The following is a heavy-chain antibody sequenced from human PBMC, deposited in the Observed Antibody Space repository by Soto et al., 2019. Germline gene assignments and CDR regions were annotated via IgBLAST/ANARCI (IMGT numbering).Heavy chain of an antibody. Sequence: QLQLQESGSGLVKPSQTLSLTCAVSGGSISSGGYSWSWIRQPPGKGLECIGYIYHSGSTYYNPSLKSRVTISVDRSKNQFYLKLSSVTAADTAVYYCAGNYGSGSYYRVYWGQGTLVTVSS. CDR2: IYHSGST. CDR3: AGNYGSGSYYRVY. D-gene: IGHD3-10*01. CDR1: GGSISSGGYS. V-gene: IGHV4-30-2*01. J-gene: IGHJ4*02.